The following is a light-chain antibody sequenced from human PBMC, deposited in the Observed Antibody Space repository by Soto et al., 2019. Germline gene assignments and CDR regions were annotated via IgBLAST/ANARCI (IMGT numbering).Light chain of an antibody. J-gene: IGLJ1*01. CDR1: SSDVGSYNR. CDR3: SSYTSSSTYV. Sequence: QSALTQPPSVSGTPGQSVAISCTGTSSDVGSYNRVSWYQQPPGTAPKVMIYEVSNRPSGVPDRFSGSKSGNTASLTISGLQAEDEADYYCSSYTSSSTYVFGTGTKVTVL. CDR2: EVS. V-gene: IGLV2-18*02.